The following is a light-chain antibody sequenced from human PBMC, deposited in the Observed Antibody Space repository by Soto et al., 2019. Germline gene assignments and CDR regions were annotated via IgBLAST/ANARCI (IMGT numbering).Light chain of an antibody. V-gene: IGKV3-20*01. Sequence: EIVLTHSPATLSFSPLEIATLSFSASQSLSSSYLAWYQQKPGRAPRLLIYGASIRATGIPGRFSGSGSGTDFTLTISRLEPEDFAVYYCQMYGSAPPGKFGQGTKVDIK. J-gene: IGKJ1*01. CDR3: QMYGSAPPGK. CDR2: GAS. CDR1: QSLSSSY.